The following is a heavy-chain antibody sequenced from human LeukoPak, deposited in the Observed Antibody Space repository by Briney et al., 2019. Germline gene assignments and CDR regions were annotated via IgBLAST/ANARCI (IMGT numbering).Heavy chain of an antibody. V-gene: IGHV1-69*05. D-gene: IGHD5-18*01. CDR3: ARNEGYSYGYPLDY. CDR2: IIPIFGTA. J-gene: IGHJ4*02. CDR1: GGTFSNYA. Sequence: GASVKVSCKASGGTFSNYALSWVRQAPGQGLEWMGGIIPIFGTAIYAQKFQGRVTITTDESTSTAYMELSSLRSEDTAVYYCARNEGYSYGYPLDYWGQGTLVTVSS.